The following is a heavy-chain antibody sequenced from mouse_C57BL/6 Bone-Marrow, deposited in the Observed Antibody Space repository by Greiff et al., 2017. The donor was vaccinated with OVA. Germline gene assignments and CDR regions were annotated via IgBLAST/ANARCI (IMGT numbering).Heavy chain of an antibody. CDR1: GYTFTDYY. Sequence: VQLQQSGPELVKPGASVKISCKASGYTFTDYYMNWVKQSHGKSLEWIGDINPNNGGTSYNQKFKGKATLTVDKSSSTAYMELRSLTSEDSAVYYCAREGLDYWGAYWGQGTLVTVSA. J-gene: IGHJ3*01. CDR2: INPNNGGT. V-gene: IGHV1-26*01. CDR3: AREGLDYWGAY. D-gene: IGHD2-13*01.